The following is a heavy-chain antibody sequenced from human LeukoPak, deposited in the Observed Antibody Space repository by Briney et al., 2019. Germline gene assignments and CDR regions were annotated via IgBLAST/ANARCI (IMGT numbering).Heavy chain of an antibody. Sequence: GASVKVSCKASGYTFTGYYMHWVRQAPGQGLEWMGRINPNSGGTNYAQKFQGRVTMTRDTSISTAYMELSRLRSDDTAVYYCARDLNGWMTRRYTYGLAIDFWGQGTLVTVSS. CDR2: INPNSGGT. D-gene: IGHD5-18*01. J-gene: IGHJ4*01. CDR3: ARDLNGWMTRRYTYGLAIDF. V-gene: IGHV1-2*06. CDR1: GYTFTGYY.